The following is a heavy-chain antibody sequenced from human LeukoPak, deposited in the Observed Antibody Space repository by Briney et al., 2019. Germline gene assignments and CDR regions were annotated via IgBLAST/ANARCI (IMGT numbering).Heavy chain of an antibody. J-gene: IGHJ4*02. CDR1: GYTFTSYD. CDR2: MNPNSGNT. Sequence: ASVKVSCKASGYTFTSYDINWVRQATGQGREWMGWMNPNSGNTGYAQKFQGRVTMTRNTSISTAYMELSSLRSEDTAVYYCARGLMVVTETKPVDWGQGTLVTVSS. D-gene: IGHD4-23*01. V-gene: IGHV1-8*01. CDR3: ARGLMVVTETKPVD.